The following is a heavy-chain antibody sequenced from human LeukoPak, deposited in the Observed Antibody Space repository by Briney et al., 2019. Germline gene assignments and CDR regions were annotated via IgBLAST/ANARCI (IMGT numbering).Heavy chain of an antibody. J-gene: IGHJ4*02. D-gene: IGHD3-9*01. CDR2: LRYDGSNK. V-gene: IGHV3-30*02. CDR1: GFTFSSHG. Sequence: PGGSLRLSCAASGFTFSSHGMLWVRQAPGKGLEWVAFLRYDGSNKYYADSVKGRFTISRDNSKNTLYLQMNSLRAEDTAVYYCANGHDILTGYYNDYWGQGTLVTVSS. CDR3: ANGHDILTGYYNDY.